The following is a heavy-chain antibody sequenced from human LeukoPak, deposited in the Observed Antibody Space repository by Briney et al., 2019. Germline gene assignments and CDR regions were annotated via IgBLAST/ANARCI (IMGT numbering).Heavy chain of an antibody. Sequence: GGSLRLSCAASGFTFSSYAMSWVCQAPGKGLEWVSSISGSSDYIFYADSVKGRFTISRDNANNSLFLQMNSLRAEDTAIYYCTRTPLSGYYFDYWGQGTLVTVSS. D-gene: IGHD3-3*01. CDR1: GFTFSSYA. J-gene: IGHJ4*01. CDR3: TRTPLSGYYFDY. V-gene: IGHV3-21*01. CDR2: ISGSSDYI.